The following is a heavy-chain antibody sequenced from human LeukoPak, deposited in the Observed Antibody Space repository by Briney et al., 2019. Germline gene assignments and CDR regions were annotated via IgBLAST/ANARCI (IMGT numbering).Heavy chain of an antibody. V-gene: IGHV3-21*01. CDR1: GFTFSSYS. CDR2: ISSSGSYI. D-gene: IGHD2/OR15-2a*01. Sequence: GGSLRLSCAASGFTFSSYSMNWVRQAPGKGLEWVSSISSSGSYIYYADSMKGRFTISRDNANRSLYLQLNSLRAEDTAVYFCAREPIYGLNFDYWGQGTLVTVSS. J-gene: IGHJ4*02. CDR3: AREPIYGLNFDY.